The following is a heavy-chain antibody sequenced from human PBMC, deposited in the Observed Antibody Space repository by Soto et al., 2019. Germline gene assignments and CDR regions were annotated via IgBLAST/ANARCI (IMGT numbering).Heavy chain of an antibody. CDR1: GFTFSSYA. CDR3: AKDPPRGYCSGGSCYFDY. J-gene: IGHJ4*02. CDR2: ISGSGGST. V-gene: IGHV3-23*01. Sequence: GGSLRLSCASSGFTFSSYAMSLVRQAPGKGLEWVSAISGSGGSTYYADSVKGRFTISRDNSKNTLYLQMNSLRAEDTAVYYCAKDPPRGYCSGGSCYFDYWGQGTLVTVSS. D-gene: IGHD2-15*01.